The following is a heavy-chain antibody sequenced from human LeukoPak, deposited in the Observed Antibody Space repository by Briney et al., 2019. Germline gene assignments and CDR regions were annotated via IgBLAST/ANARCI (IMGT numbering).Heavy chain of an antibody. V-gene: IGHV3-48*03. CDR1: GVTLSDYE. CDR3: ATRIPYTGYNN. Sequence: PGGSLRLSCTVLGVTLSDYELNWVRQAPKKGPEWVSYMNRRGDRIGHADSVKGRFTMSRDIATKSVFLQMTGLRVDDTAVYYCATRIPYTGYNNWGQGTLVTVSS. J-gene: IGHJ4*02. D-gene: IGHD5-12*01. CDR2: MNRRGDRI.